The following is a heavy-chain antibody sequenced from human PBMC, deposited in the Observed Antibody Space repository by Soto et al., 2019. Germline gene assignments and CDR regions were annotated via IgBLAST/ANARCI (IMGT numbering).Heavy chain of an antibody. CDR3: ARGPRVGLELYHYFDY. CDR2: IIPVFGST. CDR1: GGTFSSYA. Sequence: QEQLVQSGAEVRKPGSSVRVSCKAAGGTFSSYAFTWVRQAPGQGVEWMGGIIPVFGSTSYAQKFQGRVTISADESTNTAYMELSSLRSEDTAVYYCARGPRVGLELYHYFDYWGQGTLVTVSS. D-gene: IGHD2-15*01. J-gene: IGHJ4*02. V-gene: IGHV1-69*01.